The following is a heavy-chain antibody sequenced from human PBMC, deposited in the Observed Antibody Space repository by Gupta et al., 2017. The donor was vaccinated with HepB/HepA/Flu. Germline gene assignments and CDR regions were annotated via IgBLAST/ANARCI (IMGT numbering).Heavy chain of an antibody. Sequence: EVQLLESGGDLVQPGGSLRLSCTASGVTFSPYAMSWVRQAPGKGLEWVSGISGSGRSPYYADSVKGRFTISRDNSKNTLYLQMNSLRAEDTAAYYCAKDMGYSYGLGAGYYDYGMDVWGQGTTVTVSS. J-gene: IGHJ6*02. CDR3: AKDMGYSYGLGAGYYDYGMDV. CDR1: GVTFSPYA. V-gene: IGHV3-23*01. D-gene: IGHD5-18*01. CDR2: ISGSGRSP.